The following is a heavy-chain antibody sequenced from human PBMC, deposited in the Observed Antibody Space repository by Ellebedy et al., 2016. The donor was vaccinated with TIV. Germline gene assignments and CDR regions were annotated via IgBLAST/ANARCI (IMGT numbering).Heavy chain of an antibody. D-gene: IGHD3-10*01. CDR3: ATVRGEGS. CDR2: ISYDGSNK. Sequence: GESLKISXAASGFTFSSYAMHWVRQAPGKGLEWVAVISYDGSNKYYADSVKGRFTISRDNSKNTLYLQMNSLRAEDTAVYYCATVRGEGSWGQGPLVTVSS. CDR1: GFTFSSYA. V-gene: IGHV3-30-3*01. J-gene: IGHJ5*02.